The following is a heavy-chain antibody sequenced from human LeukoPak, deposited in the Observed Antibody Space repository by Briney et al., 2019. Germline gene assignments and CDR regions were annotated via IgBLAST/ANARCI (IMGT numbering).Heavy chain of an antibody. CDR1: GFTFSSYA. Sequence: GGSLRLSCAASGFTFSSYAMSWVRQAPGKGLEWVSAISGSGGSTYYADSVKGRFTISRDNSKNTLYLQMNSLRAEDTAVYYCARAIPRPTVVTPGDYWGQGTLVTVSS. D-gene: IGHD4-23*01. J-gene: IGHJ4*02. V-gene: IGHV3-23*01. CDR2: ISGSGGST. CDR3: ARAIPRPTVVTPGDY.